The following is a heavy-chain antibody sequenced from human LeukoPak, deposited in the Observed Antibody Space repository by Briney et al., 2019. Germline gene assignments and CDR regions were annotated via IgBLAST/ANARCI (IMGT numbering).Heavy chain of an antibody. V-gene: IGHV3-74*01. D-gene: IGHD6-6*01. CDR2: INSDGSST. CDR3: ARDRVAARPTVRKPFDP. Sequence: ETLSLTCTVSGGSISSSSYYWGWIRQAPGKGLVWVSRINSDGSSTSYADSVKGRFTISRDNAKNTLYLQMNSLRAEDTAVYYCARDRVAARPTVRKPFDPWGQGTLVTVSS. CDR1: GGSISSSSYY. J-gene: IGHJ5*02.